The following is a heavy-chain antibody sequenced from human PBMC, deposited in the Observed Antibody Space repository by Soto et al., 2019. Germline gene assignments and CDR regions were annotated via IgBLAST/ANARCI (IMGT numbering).Heavy chain of an antibody. D-gene: IGHD6-6*01. Sequence: QVQLVESGGGVVQPGRSLRLSCAASGFTFSSYAMHWVRQAPGKGLEWVAVISYDGSNNYYADSVKGRFTISRDNSKNTLDLQMNSLIAEDTAVYYCAREGYSSSKEAFDIWGQGTMVTGSS. CDR2: ISYDGSNN. CDR1: GFTFSSYA. J-gene: IGHJ3*02. CDR3: AREGYSSSKEAFDI. V-gene: IGHV3-30-3*01.